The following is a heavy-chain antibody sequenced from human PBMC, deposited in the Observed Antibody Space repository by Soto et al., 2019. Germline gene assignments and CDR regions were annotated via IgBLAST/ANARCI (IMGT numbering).Heavy chain of an antibody. CDR3: GGGRVHVNNWFDP. CDR2: MYYSGST. J-gene: IGHJ5*02. Sequence: QVQLQESGPGLVKPSETLSLTCTVSGGSVSSPTYSWGWIRQPPGKGLEWIGYMYYSGSTTTYPAPMRRLTTSLDASKIQFSLMLRNVTAADAAGYYCGGGRVHVNNWFDPWGQGTLVTVSS. V-gene: IGHV4-61*01. CDR1: GGSVSSPTYS. D-gene: IGHD3-10*01.